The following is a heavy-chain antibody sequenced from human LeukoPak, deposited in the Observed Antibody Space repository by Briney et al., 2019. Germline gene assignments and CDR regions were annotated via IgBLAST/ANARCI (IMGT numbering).Heavy chain of an antibody. Sequence: GESLKISCKGSGYSFTSYWISWVRQMPGKGLEWMGRIEPSDSYTNYSPSFQGHVTISADKSISTAYLQWSSLKASETAMYYCARHSGRGGTAINFDYWGQGTLVTVSS. J-gene: IGHJ4*02. CDR3: ARHSGRGGTAINFDY. D-gene: IGHD2-21*02. CDR1: GYSFTSYW. V-gene: IGHV5-10-1*01. CDR2: IEPSDSYT.